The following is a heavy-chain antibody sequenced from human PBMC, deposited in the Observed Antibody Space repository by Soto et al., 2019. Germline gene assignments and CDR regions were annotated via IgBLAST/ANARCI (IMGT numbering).Heavy chain of an antibody. Sequence: PSETLSLTCTVSGGSISSSDYYWSWIRQHPGKGLEWVGYSYYTGSSYYNPSLKSRVTISVDASKNQLSLRLASVTAADTAVYYCARDLRGYSRYDYLDYWGQGVPVTVSS. CDR2: SYYTGSS. D-gene: IGHD5-12*01. CDR1: GGSISSSDYY. V-gene: IGHV4-31*03. CDR3: ARDLRGYSRYDYLDY. J-gene: IGHJ4*02.